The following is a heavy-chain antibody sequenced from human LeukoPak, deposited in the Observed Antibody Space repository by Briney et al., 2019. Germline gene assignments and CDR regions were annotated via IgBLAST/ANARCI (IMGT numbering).Heavy chain of an antibody. V-gene: IGHV5-51*01. J-gene: IGHJ4*02. CDR1: GYSFTDYW. CDR2: IYPGDSDT. D-gene: IGHD1-1*01. CDR3: ARQAATAYDYFDY. Sequence: PGESLKISCKGSGYSFTDYWIGWVRQMPGKGLEWMGIIYPGDSDTRYSPSFQGQVTISADKSISTAYLQWSSLKASDTAMYYCARQAATAYDYFDYWGQGTLVAVSS.